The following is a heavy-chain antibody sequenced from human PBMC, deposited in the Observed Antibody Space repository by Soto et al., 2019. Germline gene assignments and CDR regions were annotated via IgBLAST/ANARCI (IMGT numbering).Heavy chain of an antibody. D-gene: IGHD5-18*01. Sequence: QVQLVQSGAEVKKPESSVKVSCKAPGGTFSTYAISWVRQAPGQGLEWMGGIIPMFGTANYAQRFQDRVTIAADDSTNTVNMELSSLRSEVKAVYFCASGIQLWLRRINNGYSGWGQGTLVTVSS. CDR3: ASGIQLWLRRINNGYSG. J-gene: IGHJ4*02. CDR1: GGTFSTYA. V-gene: IGHV1-69*12. CDR2: IIPMFGTA.